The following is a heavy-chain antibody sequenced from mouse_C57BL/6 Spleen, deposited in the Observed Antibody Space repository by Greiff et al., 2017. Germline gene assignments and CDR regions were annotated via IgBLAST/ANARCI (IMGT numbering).Heavy chain of an antibody. D-gene: IGHD1-1*01. J-gene: IGHJ4*01. CDR3: ARHYYGSSYVDYAMDY. CDR1: GYAFSSYW. V-gene: IGHV1-80*01. CDR2: IYPGDGDT. Sequence: LVESGAELVKPGASVKISCKASGYAFSSYWMNWVKQRPGKGLEWIGQIYPGDGDTNYNGKFKGKATLTADKSSSTAYMQLSSLTSEDSAVYFCARHYYGSSYVDYAMDYWGQGTSVTVSS.